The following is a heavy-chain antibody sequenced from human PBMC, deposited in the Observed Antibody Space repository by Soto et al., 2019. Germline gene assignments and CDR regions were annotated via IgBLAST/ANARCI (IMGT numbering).Heavy chain of an antibody. Sequence: QVQLQESGPGLVKPSETLSLTCTVSGGSISSYYWSWIRQPPGKGLEWIGYIYYSGSTNYNPSRXSXAXLXXAPSKTQSSLKLSSVTAADTAVYYCARRWGGTFAYCGQGTLVTVSS. V-gene: IGHV4-59*01. D-gene: IGHD2-21*01. CDR3: ARRWGGTFAY. CDR1: GGSISSYY. J-gene: IGHJ4*02. CDR2: IYYSGST.